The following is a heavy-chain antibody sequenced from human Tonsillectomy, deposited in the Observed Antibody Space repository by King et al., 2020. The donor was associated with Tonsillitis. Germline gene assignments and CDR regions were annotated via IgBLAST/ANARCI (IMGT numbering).Heavy chain of an antibody. CDR1: GFSLSTSGVG. Sequence: TLKESGPTLVKPTQTLTLTCTFSGFSLSTSGVGVGWIRQPPGKALEWLALIYWNDDKRYSPSLKSRLTITKDTSKNQVVLTMTNMDPVDTATYYCAQDTVTTYVEYFQHWGQGTLVTVSS. CDR2: IYWNDDK. J-gene: IGHJ1*01. V-gene: IGHV2-5*01. CDR3: AQDTVTTYVEYFQH. D-gene: IGHD4-11*01.